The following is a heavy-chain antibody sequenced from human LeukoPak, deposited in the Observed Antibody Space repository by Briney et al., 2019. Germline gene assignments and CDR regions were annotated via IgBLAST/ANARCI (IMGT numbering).Heavy chain of an antibody. CDR1: GYTFTSSG. Sequence: ASVKVSCKASGYTFTSSGISWVRQAPGQGLEWMGWISAYNGNTNYAQKLQGRVTMTTDTSTSTAYMELRSLRSDDTAVYYCARDRGHYDILTGYYTPMDVWGKGTTVTVSS. V-gene: IGHV1-18*01. CDR2: ISAYNGNT. CDR3: ARDRGHYDILTGYYTPMDV. J-gene: IGHJ6*03. D-gene: IGHD3-9*01.